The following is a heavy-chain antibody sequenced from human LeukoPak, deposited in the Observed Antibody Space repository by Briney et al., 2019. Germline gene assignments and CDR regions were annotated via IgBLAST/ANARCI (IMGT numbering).Heavy chain of an antibody. CDR3: ARDNYYGSGSYDY. V-gene: IGHV3-48*01. CDR2: ISSSSSTI. D-gene: IGHD3-10*01. CDR1: GFTFSSYS. J-gene: IGHJ4*02. Sequence: GGSLRLSCAASGFTFSSYSMNWVRQAPGKGLEWVSYISSSSSTIYYADSVKGRFTISRDNAKNSLYLQMNSLRAEDTAVYYCARDNYYGSGSYDYWGQGTLATVSS.